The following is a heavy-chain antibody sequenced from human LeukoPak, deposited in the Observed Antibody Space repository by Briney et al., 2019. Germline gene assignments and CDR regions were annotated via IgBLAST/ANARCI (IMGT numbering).Heavy chain of an antibody. CDR1: GGSFSGYY. J-gene: IGHJ6*03. CDR2: INHSGST. D-gene: IGHD5-24*01. V-gene: IGHV4-34*01. CDR3: AGGLQLLLYYYMDV. Sequence: PSETLSLTCAVYGGSFSGYYWRWVRQPPGKGLEWIGEINHSGSTNYNPSLKSRVTISVDTSKNQFSLKLSSVTAADTAVYYCAGGLQLLLYYYMDVWGKGATVTVSS.